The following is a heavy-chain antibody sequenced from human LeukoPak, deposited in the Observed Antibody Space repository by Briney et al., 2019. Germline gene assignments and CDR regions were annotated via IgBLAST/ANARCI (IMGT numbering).Heavy chain of an antibody. Sequence: ASVKVPCKASGYTFTSYGISWVRQAPGQGLEWMGWISAYNGNTNYAQKLQGRVTMTTDTSTSTAYMELRSLRSDDTAVYYCAMSATYYYDSSGYYPRGYFDYWGQGTLVTVSS. V-gene: IGHV1-18*01. CDR1: GYTFTSYG. CDR2: ISAYNGNT. D-gene: IGHD3-22*01. J-gene: IGHJ4*02. CDR3: AMSATYYYDSSGYYPRGYFDY.